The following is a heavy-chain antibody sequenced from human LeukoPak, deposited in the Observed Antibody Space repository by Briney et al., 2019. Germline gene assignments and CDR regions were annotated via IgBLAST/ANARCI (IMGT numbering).Heavy chain of an antibody. CDR2: IYYSGST. CDR1: GGSISSSSYY. CDR3: ARDMELGSYYYYMDV. V-gene: IGHV4-39*07. Sequence: SETLSLTCTVSGGSISSSSYYWGWIRQPLGKGLEWIGSIYYSGSTYYNPSLKSRVTISVDTSKNQFSLKLSSVTAADTAVYYCARDMELGSYYYYMDVWGKGTTVTVSS. J-gene: IGHJ6*03. D-gene: IGHD4/OR15-4a*01.